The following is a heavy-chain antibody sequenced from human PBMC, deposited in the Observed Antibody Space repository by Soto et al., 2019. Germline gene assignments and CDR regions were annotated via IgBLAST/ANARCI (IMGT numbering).Heavy chain of an antibody. V-gene: IGHV3-21*01. D-gene: IGHD3-10*01. CDR3: ARDLDYYGSGYYFDY. CDR2: TSNGGSYK. Sequence: GGSLRLSCAASGFSFSSHTMHWVRQAPGKGLEWVATTSNGGSYKYYADSVKGRFTISRDNAKNSLYLQMNSLRAEDTAVYYCARDLDYYGSGYYFDYWGQGTLVTVSS. J-gene: IGHJ4*02. CDR1: GFSFSSHT.